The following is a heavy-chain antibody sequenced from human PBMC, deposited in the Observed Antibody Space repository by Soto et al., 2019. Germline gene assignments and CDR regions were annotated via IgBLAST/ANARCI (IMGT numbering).Heavy chain of an antibody. D-gene: IGHD3-22*01. J-gene: IGHJ4*02. CDR1: GFNFDDSA. CDR2: ITWNSGHI. CDR3: AKGRSSMIVVVMDY. Sequence: GGSLRLSCVASGFNFDDSAMNWVRQVPGKGLEWVSGITWNSGHILYADSVKGRFTISRDNAKKSLYLELNSLRPEDTALYYCAKGRSSMIVVVMDYWGQGTPLTVSS. V-gene: IGHV3-9*01.